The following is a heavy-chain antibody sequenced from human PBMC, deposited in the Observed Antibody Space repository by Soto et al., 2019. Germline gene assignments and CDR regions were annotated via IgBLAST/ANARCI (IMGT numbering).Heavy chain of an antibody. J-gene: IGHJ5*02. V-gene: IGHV3-48*03. Sequence: GGSLRLSCAASGFTFSSYEMNWVRQAPGKGLEWVSYISSSGSTIYYADSVKGRFTISRDNAKNSLYLQMNSLRAEDTAVYYCARESYYDPVRFDPWGQGTLVTVS. CDR3: ARESYYDPVRFDP. CDR1: GFTFSSYE. D-gene: IGHD3-22*01. CDR2: ISSSGSTI.